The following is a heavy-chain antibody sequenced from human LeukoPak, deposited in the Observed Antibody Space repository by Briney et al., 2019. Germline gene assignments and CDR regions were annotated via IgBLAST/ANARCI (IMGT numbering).Heavy chain of an antibody. CDR2: ISSSSSYI. V-gene: IGHV3-21*01. CDR1: GFTFCSYS. Sequence: GGSLRLSCAACGFTFCSYSMNWVRQAPGKGLQWVSSISSSSSYIYYADSVKGRFTISRDNAKNSLYLQMNSLRAEDTAVYYCAREGASIAAAGPNWFDPWGQGTLVTVSS. D-gene: IGHD6-13*01. J-gene: IGHJ5*02. CDR3: AREGASIAAAGPNWFDP.